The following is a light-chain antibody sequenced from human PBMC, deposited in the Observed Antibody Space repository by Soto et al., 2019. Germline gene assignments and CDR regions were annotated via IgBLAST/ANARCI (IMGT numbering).Light chain of an antibody. V-gene: IGKV3-15*01. J-gene: IGKJ1*01. CDR1: QSVSSN. Sequence: EIVMTQSPATRSVSPGERATFSCRASQSVSSNLAWYQQKPGQAPRLLIYGASTRATGIPDRFSGSGSGTDFTLTISSLEPEDSAVYYCQQYGSSPTWTFGQGTKVDIK. CDR2: GAS. CDR3: QQYGSSPTWT.